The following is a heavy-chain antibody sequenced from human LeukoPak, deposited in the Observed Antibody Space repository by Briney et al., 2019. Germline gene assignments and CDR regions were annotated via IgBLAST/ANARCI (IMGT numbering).Heavy chain of an antibody. CDR1: GFTFSSYA. CDR2: ISSSSSYI. D-gene: IGHD3-22*01. Sequence: PGGSLRLSCAASGFTFSSYAMSWVRQAPAKGLEWVSSISSSSSYIYYADSVKGRFTISRDNAKNSLYLQMNSLRAEDTAVYYCARGRLTNYYDSSGQKYWGQGTLVTVSS. V-gene: IGHV3-21*01. J-gene: IGHJ4*02. CDR3: ARGRLTNYYDSSGQKY.